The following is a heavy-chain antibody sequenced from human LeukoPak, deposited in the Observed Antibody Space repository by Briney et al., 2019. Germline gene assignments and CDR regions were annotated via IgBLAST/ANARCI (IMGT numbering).Heavy chain of an antibody. Sequence: SETLSLTCTVSGGSISSGSYYWGWIRQPPGKGLEWIGSIYHSGSTYYNPSLKSQVTISVDTSKNQFSLKLTSVTAADTAVYYCARGYSSSWYLNWFDPWGQGTLVTVSS. J-gene: IGHJ5*02. CDR1: GGSISSGSYY. CDR3: ARGYSSSWYLNWFDP. D-gene: IGHD6-13*01. CDR2: IYHSGST. V-gene: IGHV4-39*07.